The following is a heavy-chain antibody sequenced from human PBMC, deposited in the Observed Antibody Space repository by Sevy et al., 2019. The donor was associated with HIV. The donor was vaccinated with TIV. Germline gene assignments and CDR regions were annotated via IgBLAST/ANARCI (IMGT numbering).Heavy chain of an antibody. J-gene: IGHJ4*02. CDR3: ARDSRYCSGGSCYKSFDY. V-gene: IGHV1-2*06. D-gene: IGHD2-15*01. CDR1: GYSFTGYY. CDR2: INPNSGGT. Sequence: ASVKVSCKASGYSFTGYYMHWVRQAAGQGLEWMGRINPNSGGTNYAQKFQGRVTMTRDTSISTAYMELSRLRSDDTAVYYCARDSRYCSGGSCYKSFDYWGQGTLVTVSS.